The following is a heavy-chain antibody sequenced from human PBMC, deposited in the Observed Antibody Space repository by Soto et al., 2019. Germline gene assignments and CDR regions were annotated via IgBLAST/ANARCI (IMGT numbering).Heavy chain of an antibody. CDR2: ISGSGDNT. V-gene: IGHV3-23*01. J-gene: IGHJ4*02. CDR1: GFTFSSCA. D-gene: IGHD2-8*01. Sequence: EVQLLESGGGLVQPGGSLRLSCAASGFTFSSCAMSWVRQAPGKGLEWVSGISGSGDNTYYPDSVKGRFTISRDNSKNTLYLQMNSLRAEDTAVYYCAKGEYNAVWGAFDYWGQGTLVTVSS. CDR3: AKGEYNAVWGAFDY.